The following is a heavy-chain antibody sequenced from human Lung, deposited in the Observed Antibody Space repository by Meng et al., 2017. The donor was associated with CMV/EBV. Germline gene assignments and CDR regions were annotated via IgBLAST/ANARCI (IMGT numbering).Heavy chain of an antibody. J-gene: IGHJ4*02. Sequence: QVPLVQSGAELQKPGASVKASCKASVYTFGIFGITWVRQAPGQGLEWVGWISAENGNTNYAQKFQGRVTLTTDTSTKTAYMDLRGLRSDDSAVYYCARAGAAVTAHFDFWGRGTLVTVSS. CDR2: ISAENGNT. CDR3: ARAGAAVTAHFDF. CDR1: VYTFGIFG. V-gene: IGHV1-18*01. D-gene: IGHD4-17*01.